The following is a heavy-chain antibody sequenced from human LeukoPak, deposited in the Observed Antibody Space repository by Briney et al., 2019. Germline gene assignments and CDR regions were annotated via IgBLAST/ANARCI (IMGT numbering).Heavy chain of an antibody. D-gene: IGHD3-22*01. V-gene: IGHV1-69*05. Sequence: SVKVSCKASGGTFSSYAISWVRQAPGQGLEWMGRIIPIFGTANYAQKFQGRVTVTTDESTSTAYMELSSLRSEDTAVYYCASLYGRDSSGYPYWGQGTLVTVSS. CDR3: ASLYGRDSSGYPY. J-gene: IGHJ4*02. CDR1: GGTFSSYA. CDR2: IIPIFGTA.